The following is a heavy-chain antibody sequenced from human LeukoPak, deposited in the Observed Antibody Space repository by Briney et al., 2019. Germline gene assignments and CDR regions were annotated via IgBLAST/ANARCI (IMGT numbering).Heavy chain of an antibody. CDR1: GFTFRIFG. V-gene: IGHV3-48*04. CDR2: IDARSGIT. D-gene: IGHD3-3*01. J-gene: IGHJ3*02. CDR3: ARTYDFGRGPPGDAFDN. Sequence: GGSLGLSCAASGFTFRIFGLNWVRQAPGKGPEWVSYIDARSGITYYADSVQGRFTISRDGARESVFLQMDGLRVDDTAVYYCARTYDFGRGPPGDAFDNWGPGTWVIVSS.